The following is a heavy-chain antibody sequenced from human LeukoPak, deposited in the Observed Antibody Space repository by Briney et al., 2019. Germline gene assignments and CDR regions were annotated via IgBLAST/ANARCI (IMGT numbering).Heavy chain of an antibody. CDR2: IKQDGSEK. J-gene: IGHJ4*02. CDR1: GFTFSSYW. Sequence: GGSLRLSCAASGFTFSSYWMTWVRQAPGKGLEWVANIKQDGSEKYYVDSVKGRFSISRDNAKNSLYLQMNSLRAEDTAVYYCARGYDSSGDLFDYWGQGTLVTGSS. D-gene: IGHD3-22*01. V-gene: IGHV3-7*04. CDR3: ARGYDSSGDLFDY.